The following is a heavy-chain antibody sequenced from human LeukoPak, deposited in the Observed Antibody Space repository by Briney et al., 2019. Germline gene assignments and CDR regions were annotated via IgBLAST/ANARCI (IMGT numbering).Heavy chain of an antibody. D-gene: IGHD5-12*01. CDR2: INFYSGDT. Sequence: ASVKVSCKASGYTFTSYDINWVRQAPGQGLEWLGWINFYSGDTNYAQKFQARVTLTRDTSISTVYMALTSMKSDDTAIYYCARGWDIVATDWGQGTLVTVSS. CDR3: ARGWDIVATD. V-gene: IGHV1-2*02. J-gene: IGHJ4*02. CDR1: GYTFTSYD.